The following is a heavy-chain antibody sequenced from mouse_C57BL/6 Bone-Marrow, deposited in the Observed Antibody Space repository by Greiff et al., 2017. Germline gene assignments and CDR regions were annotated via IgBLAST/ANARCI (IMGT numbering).Heavy chain of an antibody. V-gene: IGHV1-19*01. D-gene: IGHD1-1*01. J-gene: IGHJ2*01. CDR1: GYTFTDYY. CDR2: INPYNGGT. Sequence: EVQLQQSGPVLVKPGASVKMSCKASGYTFTDYYMNWVKQSHGKSLEWIGVINPYNGGTSYNQKFKGKATLTVDKSSSTAYMELNSLTSEDSAVYYCARWGILLRDYWGQGTTLTVSS. CDR3: ARWGILLRDY.